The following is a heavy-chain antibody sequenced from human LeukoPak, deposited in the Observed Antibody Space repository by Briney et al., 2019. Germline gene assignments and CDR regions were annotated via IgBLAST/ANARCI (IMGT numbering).Heavy chain of an antibody. D-gene: IGHD2-21*01. Sequence: ASVKVSCKASGFTFTSYYMHWVRQAPGQGLEWMGLINPSGTSTNYARKFQGRVTMTRDTSTSTVYMELSSLRSEDTAVYYCAREFRGGYFDYWGQGTLVTVSS. CDR3: AREFRGGYFDY. V-gene: IGHV1-46*01. CDR2: INPSGTST. J-gene: IGHJ4*02. CDR1: GFTFTSYY.